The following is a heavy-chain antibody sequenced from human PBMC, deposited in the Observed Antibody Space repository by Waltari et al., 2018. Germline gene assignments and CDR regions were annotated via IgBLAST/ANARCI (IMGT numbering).Heavy chain of an antibody. CDR1: GGSFSGYY. D-gene: IGHD6-19*01. V-gene: IGHV4-34*01. CDR3: ARGSKQRPYYYYYYMDV. J-gene: IGHJ6*03. CDR2: INHSGST. Sequence: QVQLQQWGAGLLKPSETLSLTCAVYGGSFSGYYWSWIRQPPGKGLEWIGEINHSGSTNYNPSLKSRVTISVDTSKNQFSLKLSSVTAADTAVYYCARGSKQRPYYYYYYMDVWGKGTTVTVSS.